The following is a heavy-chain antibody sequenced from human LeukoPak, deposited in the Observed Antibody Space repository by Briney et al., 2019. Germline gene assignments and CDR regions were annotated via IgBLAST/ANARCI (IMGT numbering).Heavy chain of an antibody. V-gene: IGHV3-30*04. J-gene: IGHJ3*02. D-gene: IGHD6-19*01. CDR1: GFTFSSYA. CDR2: ISYDGSNK. Sequence: GGSLRLSCAASGFTFSSYAMHWVRQAPGKGLEWVAVISYDGSNKYYADSVKGRFTISRDNSKNTLYLQMNSLRAEDTAVYYCARAFTVADDAFDIWGQGTMVTVSS. CDR3: ARAFTVADDAFDI.